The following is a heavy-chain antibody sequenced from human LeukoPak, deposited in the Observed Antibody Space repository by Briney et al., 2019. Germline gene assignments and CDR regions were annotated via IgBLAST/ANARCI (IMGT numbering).Heavy chain of an antibody. CDR1: GFTFSSYA. J-gene: IGHJ4*02. Sequence: GRSLRLSCAASGFTFSSYAMHWVRKAPGKGLKWVAVISYDGSNKYYADSVKGRFTISRDNSTNTLYLQMNSLRAEDTAVYYCAREVWGIVGATTYFDYWGQGTLVTVSS. V-gene: IGHV3-30-3*01. D-gene: IGHD1-26*01. CDR2: ISYDGSNK. CDR3: AREVWGIVGATTYFDY.